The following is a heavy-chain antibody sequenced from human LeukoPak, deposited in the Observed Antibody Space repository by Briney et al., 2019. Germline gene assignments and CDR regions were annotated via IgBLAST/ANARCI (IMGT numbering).Heavy chain of an antibody. D-gene: IGHD3-22*01. CDR2: IIPIFGTA. CDR1: GGPFTNYA. Sequence: SVKVSCKASGGPFTNYAISWVRQAPGQGLEWMGGIIPIFGTANYAQKFQGRVTMTEDTSTDTAYMELSSLRSEDTAVYYCATLVWNPSHLGYSSGRNFDYWGQGTLVTVSS. CDR3: ATLVWNPSHLGYSSGRNFDY. J-gene: IGHJ4*02. V-gene: IGHV1-69*06.